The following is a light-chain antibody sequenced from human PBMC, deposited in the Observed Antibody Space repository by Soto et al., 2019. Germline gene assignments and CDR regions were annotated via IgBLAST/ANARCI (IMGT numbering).Light chain of an antibody. V-gene: IGKV3D-20*02. CDR3: QQHNQWPIT. CDR2: ATS. J-gene: IGKJ5*01. Sequence: EIVLTQSPGTLSLSPGERATLSCRASQSVSRTYLAWYQQKPVQAPRLLIYATSSRATGIPDRFSGSGSGTDFTLTINSLQSEDSAVYYCQQHNQWPITFGQGTRLEIK. CDR1: QSVSRTY.